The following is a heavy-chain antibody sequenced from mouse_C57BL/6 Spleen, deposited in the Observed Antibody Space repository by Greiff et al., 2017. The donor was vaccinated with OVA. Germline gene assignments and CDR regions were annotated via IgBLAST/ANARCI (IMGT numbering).Heavy chain of an antibody. CDR2: IYPGDGDT. CDR3: AREMGRAGYFDY. Sequence: VQLQQSGPELVKPGASVKISCKASGYAFSSSWMNWVKQRPGKGLEWIGRIYPGDGDTNYNGKFKGKATLTADKSSSTAYMQLSSLTSEDSAVXFCAREMGRAGYFDYWGQGTTLTVSS. V-gene: IGHV1-82*01. J-gene: IGHJ2*01. D-gene: IGHD2-3*01. CDR1: GYAFSSSW.